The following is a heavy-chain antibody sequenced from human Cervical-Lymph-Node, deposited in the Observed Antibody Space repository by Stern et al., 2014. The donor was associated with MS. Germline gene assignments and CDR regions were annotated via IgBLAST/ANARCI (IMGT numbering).Heavy chain of an antibody. CDR3: ARVSRDDYSLSGY. D-gene: IGHD5-24*01. V-gene: IGHV7-4-1*02. J-gene: IGHJ4*02. Sequence: VQLVESGPELKKPGASVKVSCKVSGYTFTNYAISWGRQAPGQGLHWMGWITTKNGNPTYAQDFIGRFVFSLDYSASTAYSQISSLQAEDAAVYYCARVSRDDYSLSGYWGQGTLVTVSS. CDR2: ITTKNGNP. CDR1: GYTFTNYA.